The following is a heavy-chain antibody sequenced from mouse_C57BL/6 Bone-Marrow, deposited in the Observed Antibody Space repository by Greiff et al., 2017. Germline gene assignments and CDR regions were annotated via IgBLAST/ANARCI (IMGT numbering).Heavy chain of an antibody. D-gene: IGHD2-4*01. J-gene: IGHJ3*01. V-gene: IGHV1-5*01. Sequence: VQLQQSGTVLARPGASVKMSCKTSGYTFTSYWMHWVKQRPGQGLEWIGAIYPGNSDTSYNQKFKGKATLTAVTSASTAYMELSSLTNEDSAVDYCTRDDYDGWFADWGQGTLVTVSA. CDR1: GYTFTSYW. CDR3: TRDDYDGWFAD. CDR2: IYPGNSDT.